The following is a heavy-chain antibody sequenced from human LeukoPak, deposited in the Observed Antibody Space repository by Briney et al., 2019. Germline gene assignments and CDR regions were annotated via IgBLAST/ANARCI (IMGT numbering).Heavy chain of an antibody. J-gene: IGHJ6*02. CDR3: ARDPAPLRYFDWADYYGMDV. CDR2: IYYSGST. CDR1: GGSISSSSYY. D-gene: IGHD3-9*01. V-gene: IGHV4-39*07. Sequence: PSETLSLTCTVSGGSISSSSYYWGWIRQPPGKGLEWIGSIYYSGSTYYNPSLKSRVTISVDTSKNQFSLKLSSVTAADTAVYYCARDPAPLRYFDWADYYGMDVWGQGTTVTVSS.